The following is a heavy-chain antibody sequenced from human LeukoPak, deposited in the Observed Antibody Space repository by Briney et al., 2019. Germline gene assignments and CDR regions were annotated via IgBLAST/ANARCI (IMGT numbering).Heavy chain of an antibody. V-gene: IGHV3-23*01. CDR2: ISGSGGST. Sequence: GSLRLSCAASGFTFSSYAMSWVRQAPGKGLEWVSAISGSGGSTYYADSVKGRFTISRDNSKNTLYLQMNSLRAEDTAVYYCAKDTTWYSSSWTVDYWGQGTLVTVSS. J-gene: IGHJ4*02. CDR1: GFTFSSYA. D-gene: IGHD6-13*01. CDR3: AKDTTWYSSSWTVDY.